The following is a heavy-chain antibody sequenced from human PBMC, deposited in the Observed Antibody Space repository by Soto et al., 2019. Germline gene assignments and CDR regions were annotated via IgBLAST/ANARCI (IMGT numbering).Heavy chain of an antibody. D-gene: IGHD4-17*01. V-gene: IGHV1-3*01. CDR3: ARDRVTTGSRWFDP. CDR2: INAGNGNT. Sequence: QVQLVQSGAEVKKPGASAKVSCKASGYTFTSYAMHWVRQAPGQRLEWMGWINAGNGNTKYSQKFQGRVTITRDTSASTAYMELSSLRSEDTAVYYCARDRVTTGSRWFDPWGQGTLVTVSS. J-gene: IGHJ5*02. CDR1: GYTFTSYA.